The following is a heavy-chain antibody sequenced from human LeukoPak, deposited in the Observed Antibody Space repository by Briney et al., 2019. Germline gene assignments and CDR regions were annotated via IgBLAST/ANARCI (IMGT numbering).Heavy chain of an antibody. V-gene: IGHV3-7*01. CDR1: GFTFSGYW. CDR3: ARDLQPYLGAAAQSNWFDP. CDR2: INQDGSEK. D-gene: IGHD6-13*01. J-gene: IGHJ5*02. Sequence: PGGSLRLSCAASGFTFSGYWMSWVRQAPGKGLEWVANINQDGSEKYYVDSVKGRFTISRDNAKNSLFLQMGSLRVEDTAVYYCARDLQPYLGAAAQSNWFDPWGQGTLVTVSS.